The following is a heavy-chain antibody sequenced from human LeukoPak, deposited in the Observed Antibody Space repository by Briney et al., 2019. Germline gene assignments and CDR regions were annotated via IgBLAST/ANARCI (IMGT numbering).Heavy chain of an antibody. V-gene: IGHV1-18*01. J-gene: IGHJ4*02. CDR2: ISAYNGNT. D-gene: IGHD3-22*01. Sequence: ASVKVSCKASGYTFTGYGISWVRQAPGQGLEWMGWISAYNGNTNYAQKLQGRVTMTTDTSTSTAYMELRSLRSDDTAVYYCARDLTLYYYDSSGYSRFDYWGQGTLVTVSS. CDR1: GYTFTGYG. CDR3: ARDLTLYYYDSSGYSRFDY.